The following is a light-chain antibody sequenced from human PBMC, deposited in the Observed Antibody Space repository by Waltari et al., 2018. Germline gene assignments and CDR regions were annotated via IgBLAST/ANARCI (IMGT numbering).Light chain of an antibody. CDR3: QQSYSTTGT. Sequence: DIQMTQSPSSLSASVGDRVTTTCRASQSISSYLNWYQQKPGKAPKLLIYAASSLQSGVPSRFSCSGSGKDFTLTISSLQPEDFATYYCQQSYSTTGTFGQGTKVEIK. CDR1: QSISSY. CDR2: AAS. J-gene: IGKJ1*01. V-gene: IGKV1-39*01.